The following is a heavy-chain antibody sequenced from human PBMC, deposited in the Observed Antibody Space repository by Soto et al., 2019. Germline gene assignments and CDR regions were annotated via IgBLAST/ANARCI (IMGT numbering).Heavy chain of an antibody. J-gene: IGHJ6*02. CDR2: IDPSDSYT. V-gene: IGHV5-10-1*03. Sequence: EVELVQSGAEVKKPGESLRISCKGSGYTFTNYWISWVRQMPGKGLEWMGRIDPSDSYTNYSPSFQGHVAISCDKSINTAYLHLTSLKASDTAMYYCARHPPEGLAMDVWGHGTTVTVSS. CDR1: GYTFTNYW. CDR3: ARHPPEGLAMDV.